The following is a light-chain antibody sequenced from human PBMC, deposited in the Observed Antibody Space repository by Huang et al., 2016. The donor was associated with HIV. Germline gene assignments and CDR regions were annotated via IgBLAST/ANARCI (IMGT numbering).Light chain of an antibody. Sequence: ETVLTQSPGTLSVSPGESATLSCRANRAINSNLAWYQQKPGQAPRLLIYDASTMATDIPARFSGSGSGTDFTLTISSLQSEDFAIYYCQQYHNWPPVTFGGGTKVEI. CDR1: RAINSN. V-gene: IGKV3D-15*01. CDR2: DAS. CDR3: QQYHNWPPVT. J-gene: IGKJ4*01.